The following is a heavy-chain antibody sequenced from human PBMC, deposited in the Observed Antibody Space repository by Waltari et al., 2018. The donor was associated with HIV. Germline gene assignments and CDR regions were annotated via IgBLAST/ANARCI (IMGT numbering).Heavy chain of an antibody. Sequence: QVQLQESGPGLVKPSETLSLTCTVSGGSISSYYWSWIRQPPGKGLAWIGYIYYSGRTTYTPSLKRRVTISVDTSKNQFSLKLSSVTAADTAVYYCARSTVPDTMIVVLRPWYFDLWGRGTLVTVSS. CDR3: ARSTVPDTMIVVLRPWYFDL. CDR2: IYYSGRT. J-gene: IGHJ2*01. V-gene: IGHV4-59*01. CDR1: GGSISSYY. D-gene: IGHD3-22*01.